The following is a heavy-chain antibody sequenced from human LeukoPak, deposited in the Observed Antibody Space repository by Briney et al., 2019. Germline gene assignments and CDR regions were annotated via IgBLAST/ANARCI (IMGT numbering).Heavy chain of an antibody. Sequence: SETLSLTCTVSGGSLSSSTYYWGWLRQPPGRGLEWIGSNYYSGSTYNNPSLKSRVTIFVDTSKTQFSLKLSSVTATDTAVYYCARTYGDYDDAFDVWGQGTMVTVSS. CDR2: NYYSGST. CDR1: GGSLSSSTYY. J-gene: IGHJ3*01. V-gene: IGHV4-39*01. CDR3: ARTYGDYDDAFDV. D-gene: IGHD4-17*01.